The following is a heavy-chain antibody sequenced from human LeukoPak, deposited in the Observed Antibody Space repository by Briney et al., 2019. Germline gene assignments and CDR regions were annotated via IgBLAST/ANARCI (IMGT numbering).Heavy chain of an antibody. CDR2: INNNGDST. D-gene: IGHD1-14*01. Sequence: GGSLRLSCAASGYRFNNYAIHWFRQAPGKGLEYVSGINNNGDSTYYANSVKGRFTISRDNSKNTLFLQMGSLTSEDTAVYYCARDYQTGFTGPGGDFWGQGALVTVSP. V-gene: IGHV3-64*01. CDR1: GYRFNNYA. CDR3: ARDYQTGFTGPGGDF. J-gene: IGHJ4*02.